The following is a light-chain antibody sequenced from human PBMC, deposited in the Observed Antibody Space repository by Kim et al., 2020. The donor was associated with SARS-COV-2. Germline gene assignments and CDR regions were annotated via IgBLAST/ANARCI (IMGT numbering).Light chain of an antibody. CDR3: QAWDSSTVV. V-gene: IGLV3-1*01. CDR2: QDN. CDR1: KLGDKY. J-gene: IGLJ2*01. Sequence: SYELTQPPSVSVSPGQTASITCSGDKLGDKYACWYQQKPGQSPVLVIYQDNKRPSGIPERFSGSNSGNTATLTINGTQAMDEADYYCQAWDSSTVVFGGGTQLTVL.